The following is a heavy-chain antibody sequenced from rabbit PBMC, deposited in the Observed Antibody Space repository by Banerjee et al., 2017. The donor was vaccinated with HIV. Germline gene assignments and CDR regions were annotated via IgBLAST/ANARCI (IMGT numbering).Heavy chain of an antibody. CDR1: EADFTTYYY. CDR3: ARDLTGIIGWNFGL. V-gene: IGHV1S40*01. J-gene: IGHJ6*01. CDR2: IDIGSSGGA. D-gene: IGHD1-1*01. Sequence: QQLEESGGDLVKPGTSLTLTCTASEADFTTYYYMCWVRQAPGKGLEWIACIDIGSSGGAYYATWTKGRFTISTTSSTTVTLHMTSLTAADTATYFCARDLTGIIGWNFGLWGPGTLVTVS.